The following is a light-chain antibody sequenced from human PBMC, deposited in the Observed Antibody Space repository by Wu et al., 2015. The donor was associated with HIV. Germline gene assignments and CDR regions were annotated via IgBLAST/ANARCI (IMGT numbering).Light chain of an antibody. CDR3: QQYGSAPYT. CDR2: GAS. V-gene: IGKV3-20*01. CDR1: QSVNSKY. Sequence: EIVLTQSPGTLSSSPGERATLSCRASQSVNSKYLAWYQQHVGQAPRLLIYGASSRATGIPDRFSGSGSGTDFTLTISRLEPEDFAVYYCQQYGSAPYTFGQGTKLEIK. J-gene: IGKJ2*01.